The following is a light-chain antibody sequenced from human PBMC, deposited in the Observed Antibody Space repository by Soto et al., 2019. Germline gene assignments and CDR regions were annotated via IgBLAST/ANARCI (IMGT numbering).Light chain of an antibody. J-gene: IGLJ2*01. Sequence: QSALTQPASMSGSPGQSITISCTGTSSDVGGYNYVSWYQQHPDKAPKLMIYDVSNRPSGVPNRFSGSKSGNTASLTISGLQAEDEADYYCSSYTPTTTHVLFGGGTKLTVL. CDR3: SSYTPTTTHVL. V-gene: IGLV2-14*01. CDR2: DVS. CDR1: SSDVGGYNY.